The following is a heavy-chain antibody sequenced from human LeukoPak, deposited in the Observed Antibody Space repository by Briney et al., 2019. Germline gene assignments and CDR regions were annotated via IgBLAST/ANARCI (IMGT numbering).Heavy chain of an antibody. V-gene: IGHV3-30*03. CDR1: GFTFSSYG. Sequence: GGSLRLSCAASGFTFSSYGMHWVRRAPGKGLEWVAVISYDGSNKYYADSVKGRFTISRDNSKNTLYLQMNSLRAEDTAVYYCARVLSGRGSLYDYYYYMDVWGKGTTVTISS. CDR2: ISYDGSNK. D-gene: IGHD3-10*01. CDR3: ARVLSGRGSLYDYYYYMDV. J-gene: IGHJ6*03.